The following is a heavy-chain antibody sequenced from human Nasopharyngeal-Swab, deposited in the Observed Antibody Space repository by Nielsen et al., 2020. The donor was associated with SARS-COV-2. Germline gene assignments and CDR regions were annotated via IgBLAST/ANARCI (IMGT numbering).Heavy chain of an antibody. CDR1: GFTFSSYA. D-gene: IGHD2-21*01. V-gene: IGHV3-30-3*01. CDR2: ISYDGSNK. CDR3: ARDNAAHSLDY. Sequence: GESLKISCAAPGFTFSSYAMHWVRQAPGKGLEWVAVISYDGSNKYYADSVKGRFTISRDNSKNTLYLQMNSLRAEDAAVYYCARDNAAHSLDYWGQGTLVTVSS. J-gene: IGHJ4*02.